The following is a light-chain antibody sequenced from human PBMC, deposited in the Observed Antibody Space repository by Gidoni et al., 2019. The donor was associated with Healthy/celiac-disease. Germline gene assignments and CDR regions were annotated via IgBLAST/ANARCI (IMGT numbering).Light chain of an antibody. Sequence: EIVLTQSPGTLSLSPGESATLPCRASQSVSSSYLAWYQQKPGQAPRLLIYGASSRPTGVPDRFSGSGSGTDFTLTISRLEPEDFAVYYCQQYGSTVFTFGPGTKVDIK. J-gene: IGKJ3*01. CDR2: GAS. CDR1: QSVSSSY. CDR3: QQYGSTVFT. V-gene: IGKV3-20*01.